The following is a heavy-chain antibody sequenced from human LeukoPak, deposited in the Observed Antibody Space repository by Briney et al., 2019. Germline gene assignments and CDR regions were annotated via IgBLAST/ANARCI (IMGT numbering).Heavy chain of an antibody. J-gene: IGHJ6*03. D-gene: IGHD5-18*01. V-gene: IGHV4-34*01. CDR2: INHSGST. CDR3: ARGVDTAMEGKYYYYYMDV. CDR1: GGSFSGYY. Sequence: IPSETLSLTCAVYGGSFSGYYWSWIRQPPGKGQEWIGEINHSGSTNYNPSLKSRVTISVDTSKNQFSLKLSSVTAADTAVYYCARGVDTAMEGKYYYYYMDVWGKGTTVTVSS.